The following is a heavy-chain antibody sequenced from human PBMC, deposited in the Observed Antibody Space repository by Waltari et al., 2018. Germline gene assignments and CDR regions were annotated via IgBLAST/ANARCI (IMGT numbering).Heavy chain of an antibody. V-gene: IGHV1-18*01. D-gene: IGHD1-20*01. CDR2: ISAYNGDT. CDR3: AREYNYFDF. CDR1: GYTFNAYA. Sequence: QVQLVQSGAEVKQPGASVKVSCKASGYTFNAYALGWVRQAPGQGLEWMGWISAYNGDTNYAQKFQGRVTMTTDTSTNTAYMELKNLRSDDTAVYYCAREYNYFDFWGQGSLVTVSS. J-gene: IGHJ4*02.